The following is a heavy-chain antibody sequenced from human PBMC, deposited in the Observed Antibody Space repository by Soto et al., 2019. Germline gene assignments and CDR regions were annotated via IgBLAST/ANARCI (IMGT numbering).Heavy chain of an antibody. Sequence: VGSLRLSCAASRFTFSTYAMSWVRQAPGKGLEWVSGISGGGGDTSYADSVRGRFTCSRDNYKNTLYLQMNSLRAEDKALYYCAKSLFGGPDIWGQGTMVTVSS. V-gene: IGHV3-23*01. CDR1: RFTFSTYA. CDR3: AKSLFGGPDI. D-gene: IGHD2-15*01. CDR2: ISGGGGDT. J-gene: IGHJ3*02.